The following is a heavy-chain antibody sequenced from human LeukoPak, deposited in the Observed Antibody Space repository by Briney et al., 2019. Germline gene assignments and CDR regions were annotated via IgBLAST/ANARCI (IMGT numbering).Heavy chain of an antibody. D-gene: IGHD1-26*01. CDR2: IYTSGST. V-gene: IGHV4-61*02. J-gene: IGHJ4*02. CDR3: ASSGSYYDFDY. Sequence: SQTLSLTCTVSGGSISSGSYYWSWIRQPAGKGLEWIGRIYTSGSTNYNPSLKSRVTISVDTSKNQFSLKLSSVTAADTAVYYCASSGSYYDFDYWGQGTLVTVSS. CDR1: GGSISSGSYY.